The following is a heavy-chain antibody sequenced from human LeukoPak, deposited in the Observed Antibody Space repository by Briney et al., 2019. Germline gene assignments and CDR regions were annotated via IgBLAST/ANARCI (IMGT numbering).Heavy chain of an antibody. J-gene: IGHJ4*02. CDR2: IDHSGAT. D-gene: IGHD6-13*01. V-gene: IGHV4-34*01. CDR1: GASFRNYY. CDR3: ARSGTYQYSSTSDY. Sequence: PSETLSLTCAVYGASFRNYYWSWIRQTPGKWLEWIGEIDHSGATNYNPSLKSRVTISLDTSKNQFSLKLTSVIAADTAVYFCARSGTYQYSSTSDYWGQGTLVTVSS.